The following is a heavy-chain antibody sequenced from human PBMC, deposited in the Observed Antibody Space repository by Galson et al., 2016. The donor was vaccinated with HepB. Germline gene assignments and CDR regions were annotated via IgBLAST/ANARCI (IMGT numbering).Heavy chain of an antibody. V-gene: IGHV1-18*01. CDR1: GYTFTSSG. CDR2: TSTYNGNT. D-gene: IGHD3-3*01. J-gene: IGHJ4*02. CDR3: ARDPPLYDSGYSTSPVDY. Sequence: QSGAEVKKPGESLRISCKASGYTFTSSGISWVRQAPGQGLEWMGWTSTYNGNTNYAQKLQGRVTMTTDTSTSPGYMELRSLRSDDTAVYYCARDPPLYDSGYSTSPVDYWGQGTLVTVSS.